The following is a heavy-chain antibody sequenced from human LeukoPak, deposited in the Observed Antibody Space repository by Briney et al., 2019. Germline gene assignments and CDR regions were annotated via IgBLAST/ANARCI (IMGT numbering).Heavy chain of an antibody. D-gene: IGHD3-9*01. J-gene: IGHJ6*03. Sequence: GGSLRLSCAAPGFTFSSYGMSWVRQAPGRGLEWVSAISGSGGSTYYADSVKGRFTISRDNSKNTLYLQMNSLRAEDTAVYYCARGSYDILTGYYSSYYYYMDVWGKGTTVTISS. V-gene: IGHV3-23*01. CDR2: ISGSGGST. CDR3: ARGSYDILTGYYSSYYYYMDV. CDR1: GFTFSSYG.